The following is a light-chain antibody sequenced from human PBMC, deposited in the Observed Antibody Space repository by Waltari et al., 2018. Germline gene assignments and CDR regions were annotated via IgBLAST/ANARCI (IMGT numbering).Light chain of an antibody. Sequence: QSALTQPASVSGSPGQPITISCTGTSGDIGVFHYVSWYQQHPGKVPTLLIYAVSKRPLGVSNRFSGSKSGNTASLTISGLQAEDEADYYCSSYTNSNTWVFGGGTKLTVL. J-gene: IGLJ3*02. CDR1: SGDIGVFHY. V-gene: IGLV2-14*03. CDR2: AVS. CDR3: SSYTNSNTWV.